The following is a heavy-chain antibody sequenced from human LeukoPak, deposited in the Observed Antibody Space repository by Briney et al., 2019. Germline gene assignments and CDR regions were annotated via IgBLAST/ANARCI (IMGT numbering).Heavy chain of an antibody. CDR2: IRYDGSNK. J-gene: IGHJ4*02. D-gene: IGHD6-13*01. Sequence: PGGSLRLSCAASGFTFSSYGMHWVRQAPGKGLEWVAFIRYDGSNKYYADSVKGRFTISRDNSKNTLYLQMNSLRAEDTAVYYCAKGDDLTTYSSSWYGFDYWGQGTLVTVSS. V-gene: IGHV3-30*02. CDR3: AKGDDLTTYSSSWYGFDY. CDR1: GFTFSSYG.